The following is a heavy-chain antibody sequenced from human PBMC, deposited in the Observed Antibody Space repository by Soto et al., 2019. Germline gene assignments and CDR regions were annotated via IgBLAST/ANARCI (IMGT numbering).Heavy chain of an antibody. CDR2: INHSGST. Sequence: SATQPLTSAVYGVSFSGYYWILIRQPPGKGLEWIGEINHSGSTSYNPSLKSRVTISVDTSKNQFSLKLSSVTAADTAVYYCASTRGYFDYWGQGTLVTV. V-gene: IGHV4-34*01. J-gene: IGHJ4*02. D-gene: IGHD3-10*01. CDR1: GVSFSGYY. CDR3: ASTRGYFDY.